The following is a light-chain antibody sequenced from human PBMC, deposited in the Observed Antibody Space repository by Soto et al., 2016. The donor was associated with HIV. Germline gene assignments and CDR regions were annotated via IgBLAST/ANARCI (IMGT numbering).Light chain of an antibody. J-gene: IGLJ3*02. CDR2: GKN. CDR1: ILRSYY. CDR3: NSRDSSGNHVV. V-gene: IGLV3-19*01. Sequence: SGLTQDPTVSVALGQTVRITCQGDILRSYYASWYQQKPGQAPVLVIYGKNKRPSGIPDRFSGSNSGDTGSLDHHWAQAEDEADYYCNSRDSSGNHVVFGGGTKLIVL.